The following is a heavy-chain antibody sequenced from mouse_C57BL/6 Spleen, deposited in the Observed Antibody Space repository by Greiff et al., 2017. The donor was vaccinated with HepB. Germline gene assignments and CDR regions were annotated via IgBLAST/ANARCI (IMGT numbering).Heavy chain of an antibody. CDR1: GYTFTSYW. Sequence: VQLQQSGTELVKPGASVKLSCKASGYTFTSYWMHWVKQRPGQGLEWIGNINPSNGGTNYNEKFKSKATLTVDNSSSTAYMQLSSLTSEDSAVYYCARGGYYSNPWFAYWGQGTLVTVSA. V-gene: IGHV1-53*01. CDR3: ARGGYYSNPWFAY. D-gene: IGHD2-5*01. J-gene: IGHJ3*01. CDR2: INPSNGGT.